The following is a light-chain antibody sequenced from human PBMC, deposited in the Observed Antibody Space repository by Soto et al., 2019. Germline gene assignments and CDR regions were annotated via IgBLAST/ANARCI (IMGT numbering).Light chain of an antibody. Sequence: QSVLTQPPSASGTPGQRVTVSCAGSSSNIGSNSVNWYQQLPGTAPKLLIYTNNQRPSGVPDRFSGSKSGTSASLAISGLRSEDEADYFCAAWDVSLNGPIFGGGTKVTVL. J-gene: IGLJ2*01. CDR1: SSNIGSNS. V-gene: IGLV1-44*01. CDR3: AAWDVSLNGPI. CDR2: TNN.